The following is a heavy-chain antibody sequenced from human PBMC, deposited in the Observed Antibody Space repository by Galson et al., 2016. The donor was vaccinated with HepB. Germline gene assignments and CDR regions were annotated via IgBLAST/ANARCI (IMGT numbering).Heavy chain of an antibody. CDR2: VSAYNGKT. CDR3: SRLGNTFWGVYAPGLDFDY. D-gene: IGHD3-16*01. J-gene: IGHJ4*02. CDR1: GYTFTSYY. V-gene: IGHV1-18*04. Sequence: SVKVSCKASGYTFTSYYINWVRQAPGQGLEWMGWVSAYNGKTTYAENLQGRVTMTTDTSTSTAYMELRSLTSDEPAVYYCSRLGNTFWGVYAPGLDFDYWGQGSLVTVSS.